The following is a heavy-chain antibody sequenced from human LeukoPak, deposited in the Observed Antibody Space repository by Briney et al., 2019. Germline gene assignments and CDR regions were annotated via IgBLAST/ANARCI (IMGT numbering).Heavy chain of an antibody. CDR2: IYYSGST. D-gene: IGHD4-23*01. CDR3: AREPPPDYGGPDAFDI. CDR1: GVSVSSGSYY. Sequence: SSETLSLTCTVSGVSVSSGSYYWSWIRQPPGKGLEWIGYIYYSGSTNYNPSLKSRVTISVDTSKNQFSLKLSSVTAADTAVYYCAREPPPDYGGPDAFDIWGQGTMVTVSS. J-gene: IGHJ3*02. V-gene: IGHV4-61*01.